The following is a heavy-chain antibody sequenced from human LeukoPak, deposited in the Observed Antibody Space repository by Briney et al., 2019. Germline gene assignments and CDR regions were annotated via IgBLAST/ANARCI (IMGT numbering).Heavy chain of an antibody. Sequence: GGSLRLSCAASGFTFSSYGMPWVRQAPGKGLEWVAVIWYGGSNKYYADSVKGRFTISRDNAKNPLYLQMNSLRAEDTAVYYCARHIGGSGWYRVANYYYGMGVWGQGTTVTVSS. V-gene: IGHV3-33*01. CDR2: IWYGGSNK. CDR3: ARHIGGSGWYRVANYYYGMGV. D-gene: IGHD6-19*01. J-gene: IGHJ6*02. CDR1: GFTFSSYG.